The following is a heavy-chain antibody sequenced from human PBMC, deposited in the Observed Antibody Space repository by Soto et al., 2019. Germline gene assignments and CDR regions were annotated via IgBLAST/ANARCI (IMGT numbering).Heavy chain of an antibody. CDR2: ISGSGGST. V-gene: IGHV3-23*01. D-gene: IGHD2-21*02. Sequence: EVQLLESGGGLVQPGGSLRLSCAASGFTFSTYAMSWVRQAPGKGLEWVSAISGSGGSTYYADSVKGRFTISRDNSKNTLYLQINSLRSEDTAVYYCAKDSTRGVTSTFDYWGQGTLVTVSS. CDR1: GFTFSTYA. J-gene: IGHJ4*02. CDR3: AKDSTRGVTSTFDY.